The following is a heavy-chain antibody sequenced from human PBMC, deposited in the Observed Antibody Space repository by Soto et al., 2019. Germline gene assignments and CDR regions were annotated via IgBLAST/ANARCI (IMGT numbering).Heavy chain of an antibody. D-gene: IGHD2-15*01. Sequence: GASVKVSCKASGGTFGSYAISWVRQAPGQGLEWMGGIIPIFGTANYAQKFQGRVTITADEFTRTAYMEMNSLRSEDTAVYYCASWLKGPDIGNYYYGMDVWGQGTTVTV. CDR2: IIPIFGTA. CDR3: ASWLKGPDIGNYYYGMDV. J-gene: IGHJ6*02. V-gene: IGHV1-69*13. CDR1: GGTFGSYA.